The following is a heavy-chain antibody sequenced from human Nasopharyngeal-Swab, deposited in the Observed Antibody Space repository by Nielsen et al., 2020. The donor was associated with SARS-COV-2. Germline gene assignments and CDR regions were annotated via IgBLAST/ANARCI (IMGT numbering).Heavy chain of an antibody. CDR3: ARGGNSVY. J-gene: IGHJ4*02. D-gene: IGHD4-23*01. CDR2: ISSSSSYI. V-gene: IGHV3-21*01. Sequence: GESLKISCAASGFTFSSYSMNWVRQAPGKGLEWVSSISSSSSYIYYADSAKGRFTISRDNAKNSLYLQMNSPRAEDTAVYYCARGGNSVYWGQGTLVTVSS. CDR1: GFTFSSYS.